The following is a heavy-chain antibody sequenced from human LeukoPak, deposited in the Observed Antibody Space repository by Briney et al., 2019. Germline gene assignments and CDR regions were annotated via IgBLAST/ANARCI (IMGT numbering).Heavy chain of an antibody. CDR2: IYPSDSDI. V-gene: IGHV5-51*01. CDR1: GYSFNNNW. Sequence: GESLQISFQASGYSFNNNWIAWVRQMPGKGLEWMGIIYPSDSDIRYSPSFQGQVTLSTDKSISTAYLQWSSLKASDTAMYYCARGLTGYSYGDFDFWGQGTLVTVSS. J-gene: IGHJ4*02. CDR3: ARGLTGYSYGDFDF. D-gene: IGHD5-18*01.